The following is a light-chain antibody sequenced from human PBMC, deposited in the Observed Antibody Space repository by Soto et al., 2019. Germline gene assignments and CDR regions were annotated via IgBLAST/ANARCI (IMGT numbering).Light chain of an antibody. Sequence: QSVLTQPASVSGSLGQSITISCTGTSGDVGAYDFVSWYQQRPSRAPKLMIYEVGNRPSGVSNRFSGSKSGNTASLTISGLQAEDEADYYCSSYSSSSALFVFGTGTKLTVL. CDR1: SGDVGAYDF. CDR2: EVG. V-gene: IGLV2-14*01. J-gene: IGLJ1*01. CDR3: SSYSSSSALFV.